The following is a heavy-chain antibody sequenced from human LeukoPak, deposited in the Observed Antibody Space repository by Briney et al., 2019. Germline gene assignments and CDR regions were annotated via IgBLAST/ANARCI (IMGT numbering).Heavy chain of an antibody. V-gene: IGHV5-51*01. CDR3: ATTRGEMAFDY. Sequence: GQSLKISCKGSGYSFTSYWIGWVRQMPGKGLEWKGMIYPGDSDTRYSPSFQGQVTISADKSISTTYLQWSSLKASDTAMYYCATTRGEMAFDYWGQGTLVTVSS. CDR2: IYPGDSDT. J-gene: IGHJ4*02. CDR1: GYSFTSYW. D-gene: IGHD5-24*01.